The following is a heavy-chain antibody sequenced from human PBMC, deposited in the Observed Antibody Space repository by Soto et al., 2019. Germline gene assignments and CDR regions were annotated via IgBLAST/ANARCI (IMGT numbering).Heavy chain of an antibody. Sequence: SETLSLTCTVSGGSISSYYWSWIRQPPGKGLEWIAYIHYSGSTDYNPSLKSRVTISLDKSKNQFSLKLTSVTAADTAVYHCARHGLGLDYCGQGTLVTVSS. CDR3: ARHGLGLDY. V-gene: IGHV4-59*08. J-gene: IGHJ4*02. CDR1: GGSISSYY. CDR2: IHYSGST. D-gene: IGHD1-26*01.